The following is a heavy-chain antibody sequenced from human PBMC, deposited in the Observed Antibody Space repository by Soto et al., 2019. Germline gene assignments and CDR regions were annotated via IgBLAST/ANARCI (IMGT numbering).Heavy chain of an antibody. CDR1: GFTFSSYA. J-gene: IGHJ4*02. CDR2: ISASGTNT. V-gene: IGHV3-23*01. D-gene: IGHD6-6*01. Sequence: GESLKISCVASGFTFSSYAMSWVRQAPGKGLEWISSISASGTNTHYADSVKGRFTISRDSSKSTLYLQMNNLSAEDTAVYYCAKRPIAATGGTFEYWGQGTLVTVSS. CDR3: AKRPIAATGGTFEY.